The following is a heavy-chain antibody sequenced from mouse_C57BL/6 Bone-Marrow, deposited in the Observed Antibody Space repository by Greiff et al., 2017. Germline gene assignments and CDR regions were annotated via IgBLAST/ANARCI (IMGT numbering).Heavy chain of an antibody. Sequence: EVQLQESGPGLVKPSQSLSLTCSVTGYSITSGYYWNWIRQFPGNKLEWMGYISYDGSNNYNPSLKNRISITRDTSKYQFFLKLNSVTTEDTATYYCARGYYGAYWGQGTLVTVSA. CDR3: ARGYYGAY. V-gene: IGHV3-6*01. D-gene: IGHD1-1*01. CDR1: GYSITSGYY. CDR2: ISYDGSN. J-gene: IGHJ3*01.